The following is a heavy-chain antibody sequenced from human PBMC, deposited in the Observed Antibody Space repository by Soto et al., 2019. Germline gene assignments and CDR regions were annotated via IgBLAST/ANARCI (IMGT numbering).Heavy chain of an antibody. J-gene: IGHJ5*02. Sequence: QLQLQESGPGLVKPSETLSLTCTVSGGSLSSSSYYWGWIRQPPGKGLEWIGSIYYSGSTYYNPSLKRRVSIAVDTSKNQFALKVSSVTVADSAVYYCARPYYDFWSGYYPPPYWFDPWGQGTLVTVSS. CDR3: ARPYYDFWSGYYPPPYWFDP. CDR1: GGSLSSSSYY. V-gene: IGHV4-39*01. D-gene: IGHD3-3*01. CDR2: IYYSGST.